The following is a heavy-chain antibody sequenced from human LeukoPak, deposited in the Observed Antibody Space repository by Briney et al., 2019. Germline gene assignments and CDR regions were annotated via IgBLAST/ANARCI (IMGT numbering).Heavy chain of an antibody. CDR2: IYPGESDP. J-gene: IGHJ4*02. V-gene: IGHV5-51*01. CDR1: GYNFTNYW. Sequence: GESLKISCQGSGYNFTNYWIGWVRQTPGKGLEWIGIIYPGESDPRYSPSFQGQVTISADKSINTAYLRWGSLKAADTAMYYCARLGRYDVLTGPDYWGQGTLVTVSS. D-gene: IGHD3-9*01. CDR3: ARLGRYDVLTGPDY.